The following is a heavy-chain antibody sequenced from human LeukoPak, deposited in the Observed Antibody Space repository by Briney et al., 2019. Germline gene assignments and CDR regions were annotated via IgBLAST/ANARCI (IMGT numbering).Heavy chain of an antibody. CDR3: ARYVFRGSYYDY. D-gene: IGHD1-26*01. Sequence: ASVKVSCKASGYTFTSYGISWVRQAPGQGLEWMGWISAYNGNTNYAQKLQGRVTMTTDTSTSTAYMELRSLRPDDTAVYYCARYVFRGSYYDYWGQGTLVTVSS. CDR2: ISAYNGNT. CDR1: GYTFTSYG. J-gene: IGHJ4*02. V-gene: IGHV1-18*01.